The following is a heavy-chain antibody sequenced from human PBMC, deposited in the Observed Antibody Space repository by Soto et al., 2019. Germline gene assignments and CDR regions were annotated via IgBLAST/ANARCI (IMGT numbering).Heavy chain of an antibody. Sequence: QVQLVQSGAEVKKPGSSVKVSCKASGGTFSSYAISWVRQAPGQGLEWMGGIIPIFGTANYAQKFQGRVTITADESTSTAYMELSSLRSEDTAVYYCVTGTTVTTCGSLGYFDYWGQGTLVTVSS. J-gene: IGHJ4*02. CDR2: IIPIFGTA. CDR1: GGTFSSYA. CDR3: VTGTTVTTCGSLGYFDY. D-gene: IGHD4-17*01. V-gene: IGHV1-69*01.